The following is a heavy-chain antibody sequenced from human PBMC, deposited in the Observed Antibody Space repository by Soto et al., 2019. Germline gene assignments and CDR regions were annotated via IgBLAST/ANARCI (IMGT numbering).Heavy chain of an antibody. V-gene: IGHV3-74*01. Sequence: PGGSLRLSCAASGFTFSHYWMHWVRQTPGKGLVWVSRINPAGTITNYADSVEGQFTISRDNADSALFLQMNSLSAEDTAIYYCTSDTFGLRDTWGQGTLVTVSS. CDR1: GFTFSHYW. J-gene: IGHJ5*02. CDR2: INPAGTIT. D-gene: IGHD3-16*01. CDR3: TSDTFGLRDT.